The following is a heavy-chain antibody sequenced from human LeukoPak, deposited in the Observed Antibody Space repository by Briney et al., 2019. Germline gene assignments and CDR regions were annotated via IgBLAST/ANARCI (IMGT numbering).Heavy chain of an antibody. CDR3: ASQGLRFLEWLT. CDR2: IYYSGST. D-gene: IGHD3-3*01. J-gene: IGHJ5*02. Sequence: SETLSLTYTVSGGSISSYYWSWIRQPPGKGLEWIGYIYYSGSTNYNPSLKSRVTISVDTSKNQFSLKLSSVTAADTAVYYCASQGLRFLEWLTWGQGTLVTVSS. V-gene: IGHV4-59*01. CDR1: GGSISSYY.